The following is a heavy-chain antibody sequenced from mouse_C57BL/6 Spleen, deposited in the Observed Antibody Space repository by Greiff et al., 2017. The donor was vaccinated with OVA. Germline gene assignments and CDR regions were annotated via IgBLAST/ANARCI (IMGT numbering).Heavy chain of an antibody. J-gene: IGHJ3*01. V-gene: IGHV5-4*01. CDR1: GFTFSSYA. CDR2: ISDGGSYT. CDR3: ARDDDGDAGFAY. D-gene: IGHD2-12*01. Sequence: EVQGVESGGGLVKPGGSLKLSCAASGFTFSSYAMSWVRQTPEKRLEWVATISDGGSYTYYPDNVKGRFTISRDNAKNNLYLQMSHLKSEDTAMYYCARDDDGDAGFAYWGQGTLVTVSA.